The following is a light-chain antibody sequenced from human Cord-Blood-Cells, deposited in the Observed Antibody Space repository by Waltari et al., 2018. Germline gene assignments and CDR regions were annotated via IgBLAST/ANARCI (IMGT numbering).Light chain of an antibody. CDR1: QSVSSY. CDR2: DAS. J-gene: IGKJ2*01. V-gene: IGKV3-11*01. Sequence: EIVLTQSPATLSLSPGERATLSCRASQSVSSYLAWYQQKPGQAPRLLIYDASNRATGIPARFSGSGSGTDFTLTINSLEPEDFAVYYCQQRSNYTFGQGTKLEIK. CDR3: QQRSNYT.